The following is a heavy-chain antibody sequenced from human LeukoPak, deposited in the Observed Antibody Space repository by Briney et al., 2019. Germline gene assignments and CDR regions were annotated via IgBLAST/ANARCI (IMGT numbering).Heavy chain of an antibody. J-gene: IGHJ6*02. CDR2: ISGSGGST. V-gene: IGHV3-23*01. CDR1: GFTFSSYA. Sequence: GGSLRLSRAASGFTFSSYAMSWVRQAPGKGLEWVSAISGSGGSTYYADSVKGRFTISRDNSKNSLYLQMNSLRAEDTAVYYCARELLRYFDWLSYGMDVWGQGTTVTVSS. D-gene: IGHD3-9*01. CDR3: ARELLRYFDWLSYGMDV.